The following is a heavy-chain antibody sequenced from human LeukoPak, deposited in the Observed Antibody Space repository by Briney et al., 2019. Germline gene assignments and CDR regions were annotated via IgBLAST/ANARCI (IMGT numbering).Heavy chain of an antibody. CDR2: ISGSGGST. CDR3: AKLHDYVWGSYRRNAFDI. CDR1: GFTFSSYA. Sequence: GGSLRLSCAASGFTFSSYAMSWVRQAPGKGLEWVSAISGSGGSTYYADSVKGRFTIARDNSKNTLYLQMNSLRAEDTAVYYCAKLHDYVWGSYRRNAFDIWGQGTMVTVSS. J-gene: IGHJ3*02. V-gene: IGHV3-23*01. D-gene: IGHD3-16*02.